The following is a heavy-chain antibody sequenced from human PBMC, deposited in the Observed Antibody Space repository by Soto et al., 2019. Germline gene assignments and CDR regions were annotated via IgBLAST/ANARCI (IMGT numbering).Heavy chain of an antibody. D-gene: IGHD6-13*01. V-gene: IGHV1-3*01. CDR1: GYTFTSYA. J-gene: IGHJ6*03. CDR2: INAGNGNT. Sequence: ASVKVSCKASGYTFTSYAMHWVRQAPGQRLEWMGWINAGNGNTKYSQKFQGRVTITRDTSASTAYMELSSLRSEDTAVYYCARGSPLGLGIAAAGPDYYYYYMDVWGKGTTVTVSS. CDR3: ARGSPLGLGIAAAGPDYYYYYMDV.